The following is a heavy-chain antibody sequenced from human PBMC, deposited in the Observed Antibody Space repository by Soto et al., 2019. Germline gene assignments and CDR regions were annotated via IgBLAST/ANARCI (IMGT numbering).Heavy chain of an antibody. V-gene: IGHV3-48*03. J-gene: IGHJ4*02. CDR2: ISSSVSSV. D-gene: IGHD5-12*01. CDR1: SFTFSTYE. CDR3: VRHCSSPICNGVATRTFDY. Sequence: XVCLRLSCAACSFTFSTYEMHWVRQAPGKGLEWVSCISSSVSSVYYADSVKGRFTISRDNSRNSLYLQMNSLRDEDTALYYCVRHCSSPICNGVATRTFDYCGQGALVTVSS.